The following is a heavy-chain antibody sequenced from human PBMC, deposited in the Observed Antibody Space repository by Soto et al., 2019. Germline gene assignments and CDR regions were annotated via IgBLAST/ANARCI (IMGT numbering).Heavy chain of an antibody. D-gene: IGHD3-10*01. CDR2: FDPEDGET. CDR3: ARARVYYYYYGMDV. CDR1: GYTLTELS. J-gene: IGHJ6*02. V-gene: IGHV1-24*01. Sequence: ASVKVSCKVSGYTLTELSMHWVRQAPGKGLEWMGGFDPEDGETIYAQKFQGRVTITRDTSASTAYMELSSLRSEDTAVYYCARARVYYYYYGMDVWGQGTTVTVSS.